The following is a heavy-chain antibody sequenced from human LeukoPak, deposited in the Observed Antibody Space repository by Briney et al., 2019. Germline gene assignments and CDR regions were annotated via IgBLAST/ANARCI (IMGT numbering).Heavy chain of an antibody. CDR2: IYTSGTT. D-gene: IGHD3-22*01. CDR1: GGSISTYY. Sequence: SETLSLTCTVSGGSISTYYWSWIRQSAGKGLEWIGRIYTSGTTSYNPSLKSRVTMSVDTSKYQFSLKLNSVTAADTAVYYCAREKTMSAFLFDYWGQGTLVTVSS. J-gene: IGHJ4*02. V-gene: IGHV4-4*07. CDR3: AREKTMSAFLFDY.